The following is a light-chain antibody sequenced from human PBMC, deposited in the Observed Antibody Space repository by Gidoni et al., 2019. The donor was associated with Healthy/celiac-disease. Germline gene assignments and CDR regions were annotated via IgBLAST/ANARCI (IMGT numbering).Light chain of an antibody. CDR1: QSVLYISNQKHY. CDR2: WAV. CDR3: QQYYSTPKT. V-gene: IGKV4-1*01. J-gene: IGKJ1*01. Sequence: MWMTHSPYSLSVSLGEKATINCKSSQSVLYISNQKHYLTWYPQKPGQPPKPLSSWAVTREPGVPDRFTGSVSGTDFTLTISSLQAEDVSVYYCQQYYSTPKTFGQGTKVEIK.